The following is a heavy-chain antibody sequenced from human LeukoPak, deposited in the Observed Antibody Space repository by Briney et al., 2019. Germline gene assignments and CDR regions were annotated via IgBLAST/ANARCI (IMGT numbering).Heavy chain of an antibody. CDR1: GFTVSNNY. J-gene: IGHJ2*01. CDR2: INSGGST. D-gene: IGHD1-26*01. Sequence: PGGSLRLSCAASGFTVSNNYMNWVRQAPGKGLEWVSVINSGGSTDYADSVKGRFTISRDNSKNTLYLQMNNLRAEDTAVYYCARDGGYGSYVSPSNWYFDLWGRGTLVTVSS. CDR3: ARDGGYGSYVSPSNWYFDL. V-gene: IGHV3-53*01.